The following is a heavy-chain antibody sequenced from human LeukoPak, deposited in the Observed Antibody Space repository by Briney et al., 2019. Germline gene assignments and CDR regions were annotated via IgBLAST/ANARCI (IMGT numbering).Heavy chain of an antibody. V-gene: IGHV3-23*01. CDR1: GFTFSSYA. J-gene: IGHJ4*02. CDR3: AKVGHEDYDFWSRYHEDY. D-gene: IGHD3-3*01. CDR2: ISGSGGST. Sequence: GGSLRLSCAASGFTFSSYAMSWVRQAPGKGLEWVSAISGSGGSTYYADSVKGRFTISRDKAKHTLYLQMNRLRAEDTAVYYRAKVGHEDYDFWSRYHEDYWPQGTLVPVSS.